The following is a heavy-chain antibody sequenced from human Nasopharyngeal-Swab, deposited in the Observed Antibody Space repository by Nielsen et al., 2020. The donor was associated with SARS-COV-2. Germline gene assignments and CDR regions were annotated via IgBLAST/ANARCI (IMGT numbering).Heavy chain of an antibody. D-gene: IGHD3-3*01. CDR2: ISSSGSTI. Sequence: WIRQPPGKGLEWVSYISSSGSTIYYADSVKGRFTISRDNAKNSLYLQMNSLRAEDTAVHYCARAGNFWSGYYRSYYYGMDVWGQGTTVTVSS. CDR3: ARAGNFWSGYYRSYYYGMDV. J-gene: IGHJ6*02. V-gene: IGHV3-11*01.